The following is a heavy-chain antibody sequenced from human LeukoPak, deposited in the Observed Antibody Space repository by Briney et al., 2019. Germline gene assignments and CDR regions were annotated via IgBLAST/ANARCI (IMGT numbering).Heavy chain of an antibody. CDR3: AKLKDTYSRGRYYC. D-gene: IGHD6-19*01. Sequence: GGSLRLSCAASGFTFSSCAMSWVRQAPGKGLEWVSAISGSGASTYYADSVKGRFTVSRDNSKNTLSLQMNSLRAEDTGVYYCAKLKDTYSRGRYYCWGQGTLVTVSS. J-gene: IGHJ4*02. V-gene: IGHV3-23*01. CDR2: ISGSGAST. CDR1: GFTFSSCA.